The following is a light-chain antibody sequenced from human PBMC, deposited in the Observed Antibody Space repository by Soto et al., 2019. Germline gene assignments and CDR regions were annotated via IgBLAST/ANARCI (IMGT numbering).Light chain of an antibody. CDR1: SSNIGKNY. CDR3: GTWDSSLSAVV. CDR2: DNN. V-gene: IGLV1-51*01. J-gene: IGLJ2*01. Sequence: QSVLTQPPSVSAAPGQRVTISCSGSSSNIGKNYVSWYQQVPGTAPKLLIYDNNKRPSGIPDRFSGSKSGTSATLGITGLQTGDGADYYCGTWDSSLSAVVFGGGTKLTVL.